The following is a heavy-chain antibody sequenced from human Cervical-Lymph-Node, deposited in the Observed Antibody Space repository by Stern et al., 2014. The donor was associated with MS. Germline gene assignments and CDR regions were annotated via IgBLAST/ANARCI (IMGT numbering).Heavy chain of an antibody. CDR2: IIPIFGTA. CDR1: GGTFSSYA. D-gene: IGHD3-9*01. V-gene: IGHV1-69*01. CDR3: ARGYYDILTGQGGYYGMDV. Sequence: MQLVESGAEVKKPGSSVKVSCKASGGTFSSYAISWVRQAPGQGLEWMGGIIPIFGTANYAQKFQGRVTITADESTSTAYMELSSLRSEDTAVYYCARGYYDILTGQGGYYGMDVWGQGTTVTVSS. J-gene: IGHJ6*02.